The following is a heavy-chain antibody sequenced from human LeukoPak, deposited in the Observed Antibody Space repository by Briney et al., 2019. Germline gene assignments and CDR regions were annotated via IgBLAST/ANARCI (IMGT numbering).Heavy chain of an antibody. CDR3: ARDRRITIFGVVIYYYYYGMDV. CDR1: GFTFNNFA. J-gene: IGHJ6*02. V-gene: IGHV4-34*01. Sequence: GSLRLSCAASGFTFNNFAMHWIRQPPGKGLEWIGEINHSGSTNYNPSLKSRVTISVDTSKNQFSLKLSSVTAADTAVYYCARDRRITIFGVVIYYYYYGMDVWGQGTTVTVSS. CDR2: INHSGST. D-gene: IGHD3-3*01.